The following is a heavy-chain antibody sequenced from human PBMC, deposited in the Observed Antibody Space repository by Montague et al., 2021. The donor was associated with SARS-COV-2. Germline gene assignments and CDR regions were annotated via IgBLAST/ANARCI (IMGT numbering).Heavy chain of an antibody. CDR1: GFSLSTSGMC. Sequence: PALVKPTQTLTLTCTFSGFSLSTSGMCVSWIRQPPGKALEWLARIYWDDDKYYSTSLKTRLTISKDTSKNQVVLTMTNMDPVDTATYYCARRTYDIRTGNDYGMDVWGQGTTVTVSS. J-gene: IGHJ6*02. V-gene: IGHV2-70*11. D-gene: IGHD3-9*01. CDR3: ARRTYDIRTGNDYGMDV. CDR2: IYWDDDK.